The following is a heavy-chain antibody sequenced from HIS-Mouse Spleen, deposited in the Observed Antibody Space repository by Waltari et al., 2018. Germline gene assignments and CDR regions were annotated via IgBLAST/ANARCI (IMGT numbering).Heavy chain of an antibody. Sequence: LQLQESGPGLVKPSETLSLTCTVSGRSISISSYYWGCIRQPPGKGLEWVGSIYYSGSTYYNPSLKSRVTISVDTSKNQFSLKLSSVTAADTAVYYCAREIPYSSSWYDWYFDLWGRGTLVTVSS. CDR2: IYYSGST. V-gene: IGHV4-39*07. CDR3: AREIPYSSSWYDWYFDL. CDR1: GRSISISSYY. J-gene: IGHJ2*01. D-gene: IGHD6-13*01.